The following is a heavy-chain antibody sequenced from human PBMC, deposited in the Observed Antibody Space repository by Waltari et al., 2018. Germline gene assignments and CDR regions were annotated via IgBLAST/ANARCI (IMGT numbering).Heavy chain of an antibody. D-gene: IGHD1-1*01. V-gene: IGHV3-30*02. CDR2: IRYDASDI. CDR3: AKVGVGLTTWYPFDV. Sequence: QVHLVESGGGVVQPGGSLSLSCAASGSPFRDSGLPWVRQAPGKGLEWVAFIRYDASDIYYRDSVKGRFTISRDNSKNTLFLQMSSLRPEDTAVYYCAKVGVGLTTWYPFDVWGQGTMVTVSS. J-gene: IGHJ3*01. CDR1: GSPFRDSG.